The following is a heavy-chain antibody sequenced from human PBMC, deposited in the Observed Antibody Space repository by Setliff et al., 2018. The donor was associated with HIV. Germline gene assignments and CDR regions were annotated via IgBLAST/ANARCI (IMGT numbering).Heavy chain of an antibody. CDR3: AKQGYSDSLYAFDV. CDR2: INAGNGNT. V-gene: IGHV1-3*03. CDR1: GYTFTSYA. D-gene: IGHD1-26*01. Sequence: VASVKVSCKASGYTFTSYAMHWVRQAPGQRLEWMGWINAGNGNTKYSQEFQGRVTITRDTSASTAYMELSSLRSEDMAVYYCAKQGYSDSLYAFDVWGQGTMVTVSS. J-gene: IGHJ3*01.